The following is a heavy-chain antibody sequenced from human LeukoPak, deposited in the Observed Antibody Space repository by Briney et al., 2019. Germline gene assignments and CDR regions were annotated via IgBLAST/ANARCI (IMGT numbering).Heavy chain of an antibody. CDR2: IYSGGST. Sequence: GGSLRLSCAASGFTVSSNHMSWVRQAPGKGLEGVSVIYSGGSTYYADSVKGRLTISRDNSKNTLYLQMNSLRGEDTAVYYCAKDREGTIADYFDYWGQGTLVTVSS. CDR1: GFTVSSNH. V-gene: IGHV3-66*01. CDR3: AKDREGTIADYFDY. D-gene: IGHD1-7*01. J-gene: IGHJ4*02.